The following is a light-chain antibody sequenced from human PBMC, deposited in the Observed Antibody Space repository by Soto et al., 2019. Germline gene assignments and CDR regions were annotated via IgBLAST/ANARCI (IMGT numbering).Light chain of an antibody. V-gene: IGLV2-14*01. Sequence: QSVLTQPASVSGSPGQSITISCTGTASDVGGYNYVSWYQQHPGKAPKLMIHAVSNRSSGISSRFSGSKSGNTASLTISGLQSEDEADYFCCSYTSRTTYVLGTGTKVTVL. CDR2: AVS. CDR1: ASDVGGYNY. CDR3: CSYTSRTTYV. J-gene: IGLJ1*01.